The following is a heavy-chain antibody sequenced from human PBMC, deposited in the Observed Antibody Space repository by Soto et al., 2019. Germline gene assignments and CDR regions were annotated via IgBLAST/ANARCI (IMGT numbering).Heavy chain of an antibody. CDR2: TYYRSKWYN. V-gene: IGHV6-1*01. CDR1: GDSVSSNSAA. D-gene: IGHD5-12*01. CDR3: ARGPPTNPNNWFDP. J-gene: IGHJ5*02. Sequence: PSQTLSLTCAISGDSVSSNSAAWNWIRQSPSRGLEWLGRTYYRSKWYNDYAVSVKSRITINPDTSKNQFSLQPNSVTPEDTAVYYCARGPPTNPNNWFDPWGQGTLVTVSS.